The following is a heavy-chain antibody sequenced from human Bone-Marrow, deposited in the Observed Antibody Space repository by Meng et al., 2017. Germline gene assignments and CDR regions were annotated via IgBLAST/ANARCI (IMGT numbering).Heavy chain of an antibody. Sequence: SETLSLTCTVSGYSISSGYYWGWIRQPPGKGLEWIGSIYHSGSTYYNPSLKSRVTISVDTSQNQFSLKLSSVTAADTAVYYCARDVGCGGDCYGGYWGQGTLVTVSS. CDR1: GYSISSGYY. V-gene: IGHV4-38-2*02. CDR2: IYHSGST. CDR3: ARDVGCGGDCYGGY. D-gene: IGHD2-21*02. J-gene: IGHJ1*01.